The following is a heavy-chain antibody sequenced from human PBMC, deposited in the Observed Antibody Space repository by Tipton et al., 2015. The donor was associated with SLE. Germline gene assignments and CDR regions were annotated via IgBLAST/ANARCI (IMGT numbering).Heavy chain of an antibody. D-gene: IGHD3-22*01. Sequence: SLRLSCVASGFTXTYYGMHWARQAPGKGLEWVAGIWYDGSNEKYADSVKGRFIISRDNAENTLYLQMNSLRDDYTAVYYCARGKFTYDSTGLFDNWGQGTQVTXXX. CDR1: GFTXTYYG. CDR2: IWYDGSNE. V-gene: IGHV3-33*01. CDR3: ARGKFTYDSTGLFDN. J-gene: IGHJ4*02.